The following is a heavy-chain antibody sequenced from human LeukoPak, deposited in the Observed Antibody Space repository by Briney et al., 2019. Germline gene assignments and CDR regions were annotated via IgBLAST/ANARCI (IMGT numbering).Heavy chain of an antibody. CDR3: AKSRYTRCWFNY. D-gene: IGHD6-13*01. J-gene: IGHJ4*02. CDR2: IGASGGST. V-gene: IGHV3-23*01. CDR1: GFSFSTYA. Sequence: GGSLRLSCAASGFSFSTYAMNWVRQAPGKGLEWVSIIGASGGSTYYADSVKGRFAISRDNSKNTLYLQMNSLRAEDTAVYYCAKSRYTRCWFNYWGQGTLVTVSS.